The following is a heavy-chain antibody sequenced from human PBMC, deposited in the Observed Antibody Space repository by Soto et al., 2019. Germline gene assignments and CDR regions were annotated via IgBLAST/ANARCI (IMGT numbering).Heavy chain of an antibody. Sequence: QVQLVESGGGVVQPGRSLRLSCAASGFTFSSYAMHWVRQAPGKGLEWVAVISYDGSNKYYADSVKGRFTISRDNSKNTLYLQMNSLRAEDTAVYYCARVWGSRLELDAFDIWGQGTMVTVSS. J-gene: IGHJ3*02. CDR3: ARVWGSRLELDAFDI. V-gene: IGHV3-30-3*01. CDR1: GFTFSSYA. D-gene: IGHD1-7*01. CDR2: ISYDGSNK.